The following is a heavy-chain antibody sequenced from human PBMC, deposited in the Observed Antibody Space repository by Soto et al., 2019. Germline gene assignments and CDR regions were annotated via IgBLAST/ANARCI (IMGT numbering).Heavy chain of an antibody. CDR2: IGTAGDP. CDR3: ARGHYYGSGGPEMKDAFDI. Sequence: GESLKISCAASGFTFSSYDMHWVRQATGKGLEWVSAIGTAGDPYYPGSVKGRFTISRENAKNSLYLQMNSLRAGDTAVYYCARGHYYGSGGPEMKDAFDIWGQGTMVTVSS. D-gene: IGHD3-10*01. V-gene: IGHV3-13*05. CDR1: GFTFSSYD. J-gene: IGHJ3*02.